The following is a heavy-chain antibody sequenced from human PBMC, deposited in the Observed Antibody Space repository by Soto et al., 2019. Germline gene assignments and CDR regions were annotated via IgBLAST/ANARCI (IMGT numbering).Heavy chain of an antibody. CDR1: GFTVSNNY. CDR3: AGDGPTYYFGSGSYTHYYGMDV. V-gene: IGHV3-66*01. J-gene: IGHJ6*02. CDR2: IYSGGST. D-gene: IGHD3-10*01. Sequence: EVQLVESGGGLVQPGGSLRLSCAASGFTVSNNYMTWVRQAPGKGLEWVSVIYSGGSTFYADSVKGRFTISRDNSKNTLYLQMNSLRAEDTAVYYCAGDGPTYYFGSGSYTHYYGMDVWGQGTTVTVSS.